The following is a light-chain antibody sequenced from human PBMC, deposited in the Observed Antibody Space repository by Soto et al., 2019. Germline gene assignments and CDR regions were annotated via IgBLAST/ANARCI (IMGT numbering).Light chain of an antibody. J-gene: IGKJ3*01. CDR2: GAS. Sequence: EIVFTQSPGTLSLSPGERATLSCRASQSVSSNYLAWYQQKPGQAPRLLIYGASSRATGIPDRFSGSGSGTDFTLTISRLEPEDFAVYYCQQYGKSRFIFGPGTKVDIK. CDR1: QSVSSNY. V-gene: IGKV3-20*01. CDR3: QQYGKSRFI.